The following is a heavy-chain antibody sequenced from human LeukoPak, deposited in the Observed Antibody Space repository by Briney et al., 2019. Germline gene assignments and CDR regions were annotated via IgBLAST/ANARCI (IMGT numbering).Heavy chain of an antibody. CDR3: ARGTVVVVPAAIRRRYNWFDP. J-gene: IGHJ5*02. V-gene: IGHV4-34*01. CDR2: INHSGST. Sequence: PSETLSLTCAVYGGSFSGYYWSWIRQPPGKGLEWIGEINHSGSTNYNPFLKSRVTISVDTSKNQFSLKLSSVTAADTAVYYCARGTVVVVPAAIRRRYNWFDPWGQGTLVTVSS. D-gene: IGHD2-2*02. CDR1: GGSFSGYY.